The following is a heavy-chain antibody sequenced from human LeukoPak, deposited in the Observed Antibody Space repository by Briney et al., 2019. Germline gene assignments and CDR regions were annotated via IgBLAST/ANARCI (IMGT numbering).Heavy chain of an antibody. J-gene: IGHJ4*02. Sequence: ASVKVSCKATSRISWVRQAPGQGLAGMGWIGTYGGDTYYTQKIQGRITVTTDASTSTVYMELRNLRSDDTAVYYCARDVWNFYDDSGYNRDSYSWGQGTLVTVSS. CDR3: ARDVWNFYDDSGYNRDSYS. V-gene: IGHV1-18*01. D-gene: IGHD3-22*01. CDR1: TSR. CDR2: IGTYGGDT.